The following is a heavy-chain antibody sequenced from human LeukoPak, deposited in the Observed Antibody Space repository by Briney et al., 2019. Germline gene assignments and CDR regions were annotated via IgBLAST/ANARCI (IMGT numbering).Heavy chain of an antibody. CDR3: ARQGDLDY. V-gene: IGHV4-39*01. Sequence: SETLSLTCTVSGGSISSSSYYWGWIRQPPGTGLEWIGSIYYSGSTYYNPSLKSRVTISIDTSKNQFSLKLPSATASDTAVYYCARQGDLDYWGQGTLVTVSS. D-gene: IGHD3-16*01. CDR1: GGSISSSSYY. J-gene: IGHJ4*02. CDR2: IYYSGST.